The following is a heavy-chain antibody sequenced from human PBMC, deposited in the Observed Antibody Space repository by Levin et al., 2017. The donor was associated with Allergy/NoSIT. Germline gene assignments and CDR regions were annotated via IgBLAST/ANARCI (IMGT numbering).Heavy chain of an antibody. CDR1: GFSFSRYW. J-gene: IGHJ3*02. Sequence: GESLKISCAASGFSFSRYWMHWIRQAPGKGLVCVSLILSDGAKTHYADSVKGRFPISRDNAKNILYLQMNSLRDDDTAMYYCATGEISAFEIWGQGTMVTVSS. D-gene: IGHD3-3*01. V-gene: IGHV3-74*01. CDR2: ILSDGAKT. CDR3: ATGEISAFEI.